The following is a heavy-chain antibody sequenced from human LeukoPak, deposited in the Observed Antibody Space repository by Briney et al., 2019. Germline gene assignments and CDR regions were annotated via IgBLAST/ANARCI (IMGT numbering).Heavy chain of an antibody. Sequence: PLASVKVSCKASGYTFTGYYMHWVRQAPGQGLEWMGWINPNSGGTNYAQKFQGRVTMTRDTSISTAYMELSRLRSDDTAVYYCARARFTGYSSSWYEGAFDIWGQGTMVTVSS. CDR3: ARARFTGYSSSWYEGAFDI. J-gene: IGHJ3*02. CDR2: INPNSGGT. D-gene: IGHD6-13*01. CDR1: GYTFTGYY. V-gene: IGHV1-2*02.